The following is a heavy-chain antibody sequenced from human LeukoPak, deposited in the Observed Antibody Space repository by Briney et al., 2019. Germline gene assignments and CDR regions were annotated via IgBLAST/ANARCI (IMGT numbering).Heavy chain of an antibody. Sequence: SETLSLTCTVSGGTVSSGSYYWSWIRQPPGKGLEWIGYIYYSGSTNYNPSLKSRVTISVDTSKNQFSLKLSSVTAADTAVYYCARGLDYYDSSGSPYNWFDPWGQGTLVTVSS. CDR3: ARGLDYYDSSGSPYNWFDP. V-gene: IGHV4-61*01. CDR1: GGTVSSGSYY. J-gene: IGHJ5*02. D-gene: IGHD3-22*01. CDR2: IYYSGST.